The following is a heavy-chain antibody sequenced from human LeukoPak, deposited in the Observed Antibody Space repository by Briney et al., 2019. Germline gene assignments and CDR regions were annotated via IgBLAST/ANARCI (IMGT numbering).Heavy chain of an antibody. V-gene: IGHV4-31*03. D-gene: IGHD3-22*01. Sequence: SETLSLTCTVSGGSISSGAYYWSWIRQHPGKGLEWIGYIYYSGSTYYNPSLKSRVTISVDTSKNQFSLRLSSVTAADTAVYYCARGDDRRKTGYWGQGTLVTVSS. CDR3: ARGDDRRKTGY. CDR2: IYYSGST. CDR1: GGSISSGAYY. J-gene: IGHJ4*02.